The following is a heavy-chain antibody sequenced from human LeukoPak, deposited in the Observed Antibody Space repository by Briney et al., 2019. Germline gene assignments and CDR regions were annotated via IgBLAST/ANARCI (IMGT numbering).Heavy chain of an antibody. D-gene: IGHD1-1*01. J-gene: IGHJ4*02. CDR1: GYTFTSYG. Sequence: ASVKVSCKTSGYTFTSYGFSWVRQAPGQGLEWMGWINAYNGNTNYAQKLQGRVTMTTDTSTSTAYMELRSLRFDDTAVYYCARRQGTTLSFDYWGQGTLVTVSS. V-gene: IGHV1-18*01. CDR2: INAYNGNT. CDR3: ARRQGTTLSFDY.